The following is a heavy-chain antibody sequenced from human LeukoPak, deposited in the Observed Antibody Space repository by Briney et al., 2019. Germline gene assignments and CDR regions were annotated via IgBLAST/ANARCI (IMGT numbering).Heavy chain of an antibody. D-gene: IGHD1-26*01. Sequence: GGSLRLSCAASAFIFSSYTTNWVRQAPGKGLEWVSSISSSSRYIYYADSVKGRFTISRDNAKNSLYLQMNSLRTEDTAVYYCARGAESGSYYYWGQGTLVTVSS. V-gene: IGHV3-21*01. J-gene: IGHJ4*02. CDR3: ARGAESGSYYY. CDR2: ISSSSRYI. CDR1: AFIFSSYT.